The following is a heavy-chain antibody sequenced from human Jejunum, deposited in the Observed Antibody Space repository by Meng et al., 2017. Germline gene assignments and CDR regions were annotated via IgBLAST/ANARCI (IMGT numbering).Heavy chain of an antibody. CDR2: IYYSGST. Sequence: HLQESDPGLVRPSQPLSLTLTGSGSSMTIGNYYWTWSRQHPGKGLECIGYIYYSGSTYYNPSLQSLVTISIDMSENQFSLKLTSVTAADTAVYYCARVNWTSSYWYFDLWGRGTLVTVSS. D-gene: IGHD1-1*01. J-gene: IGHJ2*01. CDR1: GSSMTIGNYY. CDR3: ARVNWTSSYWYFDL. V-gene: IGHV4-31*01.